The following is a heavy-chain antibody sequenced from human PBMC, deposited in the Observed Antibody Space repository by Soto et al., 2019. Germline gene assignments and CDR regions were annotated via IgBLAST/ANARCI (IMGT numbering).Heavy chain of an antibody. V-gene: IGHV4-31*03. CDR3: ARLLTIRGVVNQSWFDP. J-gene: IGHJ5*02. D-gene: IGHD3-3*01. Sequence: SSETLSLTCTASGGSINSGDYYWAWVRQHPGKGLEWIGYSHYSGSTYYNPSLRSRLTIAVDTSRNQFSLNLSSVTAADTAVYFCARLLTIRGVVNQSWFDPWGQGTLVTVSS. CDR2: SHYSGST. CDR1: GGSINSGDYY.